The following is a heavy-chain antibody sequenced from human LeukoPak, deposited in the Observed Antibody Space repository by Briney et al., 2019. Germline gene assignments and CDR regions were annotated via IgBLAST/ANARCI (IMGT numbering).Heavy chain of an antibody. Sequence: ASVKVSCKASGYTFSNNDINWVRQATGQGLEWMGWMNPISGNTGFAQKFQGRVTISRSTSISTAYMELSSLRSDDTAVYYSVRGAKCSGGGCDSKEYVYYFDYWGQGTLVTVSS. V-gene: IGHV1-8*03. CDR3: VRGAKCSGGGCDSKEYVYYFDY. J-gene: IGHJ4*02. D-gene: IGHD6-25*01. CDR2: MNPISGNT. CDR1: GYTFSNND.